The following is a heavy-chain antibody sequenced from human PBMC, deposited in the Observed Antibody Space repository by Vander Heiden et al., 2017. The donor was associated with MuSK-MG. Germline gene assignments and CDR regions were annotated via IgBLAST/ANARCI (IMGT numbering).Heavy chain of an antibody. CDR2: MSGRGGST. Sequence: EVQLLESGGGLVQPGGSLILSCAASGFTFSSYAMSWVGQAQGKGMEWVSAMSGRGGSTYYADSVKGRFTISRDNSKNTLYLQMNSLRAEDTAVYYCAKPLYCSSTSCYAAAFDIWGQGTMVTVSS. CDR1: GFTFSSYA. D-gene: IGHD2-2*01. V-gene: IGHV3-23*01. J-gene: IGHJ3*02. CDR3: AKPLYCSSTSCYAAAFDI.